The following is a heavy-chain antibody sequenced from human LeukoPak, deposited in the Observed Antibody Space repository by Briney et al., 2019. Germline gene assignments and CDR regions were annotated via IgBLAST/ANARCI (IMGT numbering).Heavy chain of an antibody. V-gene: IGHV4-39*02. CDR3: ARDLGYYDSSGYYYRSYFDY. Sequence: SETLSLTCTVSGGSISSSSYYWGWIRQPPGKGLEWIGSIYYSGSTYYNPSLKSRVTISVDTSKNQFSLKLSSVTAADTAAYYCARDLGYYDSSGYYYRSYFDYWGQGTLVTVSS. J-gene: IGHJ4*02. D-gene: IGHD3-22*01. CDR2: IYYSGST. CDR1: GGSISSSSYY.